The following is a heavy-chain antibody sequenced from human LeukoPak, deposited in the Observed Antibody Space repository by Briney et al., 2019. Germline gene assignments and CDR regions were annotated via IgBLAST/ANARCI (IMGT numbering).Heavy chain of an antibody. CDR1: GFTFSSYA. V-gene: IGHV3-30*01. D-gene: IGHD5-24*01. Sequence: GRSLRLSCAASGFTFSSYAMHWVRQAPGKGLEWVAVISYDGSNKYYAGSVKGRFTISRDNSKNTLYLQMNSLRAEDTAVYYCAREARDGYNPPDYYYYYMDVWGKGTTVTVSS. CDR2: ISYDGSNK. CDR3: AREARDGYNPPDYYYYYMDV. J-gene: IGHJ6*03.